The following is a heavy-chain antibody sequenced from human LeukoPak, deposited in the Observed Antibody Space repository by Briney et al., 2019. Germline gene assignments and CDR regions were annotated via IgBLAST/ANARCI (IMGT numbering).Heavy chain of an antibody. CDR3: AKGSMARGAPNEY. V-gene: IGHV3-23*01. D-gene: IGHD3-10*01. CDR1: GFTFSNYA. CDR2: ISGSGGST. Sequence: GGSLRLSCAASGFTFSNYAMSWVRQAPGKGLEWVSAISGSGGSTYYADSVKGRFTISRDNSKNTLYLQMNSLRAADTAVYYCAKGSMARGAPNEYWGQGTLVTVST. J-gene: IGHJ4*02.